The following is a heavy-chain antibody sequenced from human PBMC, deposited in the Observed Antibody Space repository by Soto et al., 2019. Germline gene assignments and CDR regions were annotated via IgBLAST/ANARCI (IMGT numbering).Heavy chain of an antibody. V-gene: IGHV4-59*01. J-gene: IGHJ6*03. CDR3: ARVNIVVVPAARFYYMDV. Sequence: QVQLQESGPGLVKPSETLSLTCTVSGGSISSYYWSWIRQPPGKGLEWIGYIYYSGSTNYNPSLKSRVTISVDTSKNQFSLKLSSVTAADTAVYYCARVNIVVVPAARFYYMDVWGKGTTVTVSS. CDR2: IYYSGST. D-gene: IGHD2-2*01. CDR1: GGSISSYY.